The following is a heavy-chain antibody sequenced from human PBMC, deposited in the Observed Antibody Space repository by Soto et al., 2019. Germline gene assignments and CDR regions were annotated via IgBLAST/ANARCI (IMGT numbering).Heavy chain of an antibody. V-gene: IGHV4-31*03. J-gene: IGHJ4*02. D-gene: IGHD3-10*01. CDR3: ARASWFGYYFDY. CDR2: IYYSGST. CDR1: GGPISSGGYY. Sequence: PSETLSLTCTVSGGPISSGGYYWSWIRQHPGKGLEWIGYIYYSGSTYYNPSLKSRVTMSVDTSKNQFSLKLSSVTAADTAVYYCARASWFGYYFDYWGQGTLVTVSS.